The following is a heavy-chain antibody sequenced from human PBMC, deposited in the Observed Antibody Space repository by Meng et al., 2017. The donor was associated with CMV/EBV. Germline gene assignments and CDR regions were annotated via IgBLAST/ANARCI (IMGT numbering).Heavy chain of an antibody. CDR3: ARADYGSGNFNFDY. V-gene: IGHV4-59*11. J-gene: IGHJ4*02. CDR2: IYYIGAT. D-gene: IGHD3-10*01. Sequence: SETLSLTCTISGDSSSTHFWSWIRQAPGKGLEWIGYIYYIGATSYNPSLKSRVTISIDTSKNQFSLNLSSVTAADTAIYYCARADYGSGNFNFDYWAQGTLVTVSS. CDR1: GDSSSTHF.